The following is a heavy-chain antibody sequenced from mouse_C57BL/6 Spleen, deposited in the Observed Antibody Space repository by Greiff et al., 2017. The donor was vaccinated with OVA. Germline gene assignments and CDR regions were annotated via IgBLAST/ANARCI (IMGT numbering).Heavy chain of an antibody. Sequence: VQLQQSGAELVKPGASVKISCKASGYAFSSYWMNWVKQRPGKGLEWIGQIYPGDGDTNYNGKFKGKATLTADKSSSTAYMQLSSLTSEDSAVYCCARSDTTVVAYYAMDYWGQGTSVTVSS. J-gene: IGHJ4*01. CDR1: GYAFSSYW. CDR3: ARSDTTVVAYYAMDY. D-gene: IGHD1-1*01. V-gene: IGHV1-80*01. CDR2: IYPGDGDT.